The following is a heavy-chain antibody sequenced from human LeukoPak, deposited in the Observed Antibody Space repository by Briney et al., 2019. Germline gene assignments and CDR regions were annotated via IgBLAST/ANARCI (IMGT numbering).Heavy chain of an antibody. CDR2: IYYSGST. V-gene: IGHV4-39*07. D-gene: IGHD5-12*01. CDR1: GGSITSGSYY. Sequence: PSETLSLTCIVSGGSITSGSYYWGWIRQPPGKGLEWIVNIYYSGSTYYNPSLKSRVTISADTSSNQLFLRLRSVTAADTAVYYCAREITLTGYKYGLGFNYWGQGTLVTVSS. J-gene: IGHJ4*02. CDR3: AREITLTGYKYGLGFNY.